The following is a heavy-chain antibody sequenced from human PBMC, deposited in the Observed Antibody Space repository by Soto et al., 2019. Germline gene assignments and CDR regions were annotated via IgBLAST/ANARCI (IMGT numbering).Heavy chain of an antibody. CDR1: GGTFSSYA. D-gene: IGHD3-22*01. J-gene: IGHJ3*02. Sequence: QVQLVQSGAEVKKPGSSVKVSCKASGGTFSSYAISWVRQAPGQGLEWMGGIIPMSGTTNYAQKFQGRITITADASTSTAYMVLSGLRSEDTAMYYCARAYYDSSGSTHMAFDIWGQGTMVTVSS. V-gene: IGHV1-69*01. CDR3: ARAYYDSSGSTHMAFDI. CDR2: IIPMSGTT.